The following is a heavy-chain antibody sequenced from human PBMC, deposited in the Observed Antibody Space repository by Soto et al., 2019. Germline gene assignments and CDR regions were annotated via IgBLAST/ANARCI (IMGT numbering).Heavy chain of an antibody. V-gene: IGHV1-69*12. J-gene: IGHJ5*02. Sequence: QVQLVQSGAEVKKPGSSVKVSCKASGGTFSSYAISWVRLARGQGLEWMGGIIPIFGTANYAQKFQGRVTITADESTSTAYMELSSLRSEDTAVYYCVRRATVTKMPGWFDPWGQGTLVTVSS. CDR2: IIPIFGTA. CDR1: GGTFSSYA. D-gene: IGHD4-17*01. CDR3: VRRATVTKMPGWFDP.